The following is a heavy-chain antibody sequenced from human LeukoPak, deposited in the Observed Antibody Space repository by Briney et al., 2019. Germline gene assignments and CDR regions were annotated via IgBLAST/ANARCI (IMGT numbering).Heavy chain of an antibody. CDR3: ARDRYNWNSYGMDV. V-gene: IGHV1-46*01. CDR1: GYTLPSYY. J-gene: IGHJ6*02. CDR2: INTVGGST. Sequence: SSVKVSCKASGYTLPSYYMHWVRQAPGQGLEWMGIINTVGGSTSYAQKFQGRVTMTRYTSTSTVYMELSSLRSEDTAVYFCARDRYNWNSYGMDVWGQGTTVTVFS. D-gene: IGHD1-1*01.